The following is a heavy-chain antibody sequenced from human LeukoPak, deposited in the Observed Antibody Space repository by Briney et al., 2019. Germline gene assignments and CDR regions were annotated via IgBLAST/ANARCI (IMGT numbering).Heavy chain of an antibody. CDR2: ISPRSDII. CDR1: GFTLRSFS. Sequence: SGGCLRLSCTASGFTLRSFSMNWVRQAPGKGLEWVSHISPRSDIISYADSVKGRFTISRDNAKNSLYLHMNSLRADDMAVYYCVRDNDWAFDYWGQGTLVPVSS. CDR3: VRDNDWAFDY. D-gene: IGHD3-9*01. V-gene: IGHV3-48*01. J-gene: IGHJ4*02.